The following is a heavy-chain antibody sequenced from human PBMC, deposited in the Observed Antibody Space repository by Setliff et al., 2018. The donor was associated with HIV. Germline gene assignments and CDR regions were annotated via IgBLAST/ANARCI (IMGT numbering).Heavy chain of an antibody. CDR2: MFHSGNT. J-gene: IGHJ3*02. Sequence: SETLSLTCAVSGYSISNGYYWGWLRRSPGKGLEWIGSMFHSGNTYYNPSLESRVSMSVDTSTNQVSLQLSSVTAADTAVYYCARGKSGSYDAYDMWGQGTMVTVSS. CDR1: GYSISNGYY. D-gene: IGHD5-12*01. V-gene: IGHV4-38-2*01. CDR3: ARGKSGSYDAYDM.